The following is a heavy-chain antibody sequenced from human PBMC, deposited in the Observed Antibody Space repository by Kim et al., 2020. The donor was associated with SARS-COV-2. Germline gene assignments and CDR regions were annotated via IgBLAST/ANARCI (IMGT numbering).Heavy chain of an antibody. V-gene: IGHV1-69*01. Sequence: TYAQKFPGRATITADDSTSTAYMELSSLRSEDTAVYYCASGYIVLHAFDIWGQGTMVTVSS. D-gene: IGHD2-8*01. J-gene: IGHJ3*02. CDR3: ASGYIVLHAFDI.